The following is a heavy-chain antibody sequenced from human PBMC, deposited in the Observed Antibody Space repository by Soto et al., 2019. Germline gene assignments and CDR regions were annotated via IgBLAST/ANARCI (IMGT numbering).Heavy chain of an antibody. J-gene: IGHJ5*02. Sequence: ASVKVSCKASGYTFTSYGISWVRQAPGQGLEWMGWISAYNGNTNYAQKLQGRVTMTTDTSTSTAYMELRSLRSDDTAVYYCARDRVTMVRGVINWEPPHAFRFDPWGQGTLVTVSS. CDR2: ISAYNGNT. V-gene: IGHV1-18*01. D-gene: IGHD3-10*01. CDR3: ARDRVTMVRGVINWEPPHAFRFDP. CDR1: GYTFTSYG.